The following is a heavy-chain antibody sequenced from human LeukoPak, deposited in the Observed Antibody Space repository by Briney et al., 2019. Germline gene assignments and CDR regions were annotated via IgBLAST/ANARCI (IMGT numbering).Heavy chain of an antibody. CDR1: GGTFSSYA. V-gene: IGHV1-69*06. CDR2: IIPIFGTA. D-gene: IGHD5-18*01. J-gene: IGHJ4*02. Sequence: GASVKVSCKASGGTFSSYAISWVRQAPGQGLEWMGGIIPIFGTANYAQKFQGRVTITADKSTSTAYMELSSLRSEDTAVYYCARASREVQLWLPFDYWGQGTLSPSPQ. CDR3: ARASREVQLWLPFDY.